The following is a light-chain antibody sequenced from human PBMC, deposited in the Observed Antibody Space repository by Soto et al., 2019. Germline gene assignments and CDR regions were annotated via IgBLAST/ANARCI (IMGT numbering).Light chain of an antibody. Sequence: QSALTQPSSASGSPGQSVTISCTGTSSDVGGYNYVSWYQQHPGKAPKLMIYEVSKWPSGVPDRFSGSKSGNTASLTVSGLQAEDEADYYCSSYVGGNNFVVFGGGTKLTVL. J-gene: IGLJ2*01. CDR3: SSYVGGNNFVV. V-gene: IGLV2-8*01. CDR2: EVS. CDR1: SSDVGGYNY.